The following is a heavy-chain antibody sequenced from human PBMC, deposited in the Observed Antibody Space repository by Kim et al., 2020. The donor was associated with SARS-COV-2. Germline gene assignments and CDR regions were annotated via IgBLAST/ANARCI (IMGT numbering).Heavy chain of an antibody. D-gene: IGHD2-2*01. Sequence: RSYAQKLQGRVTMTRDTSTSTVYMELSSLRSEDTAVYYCARGGVPAAMGYWGQGTLGTVSS. CDR3: ARGGVPAAMGY. V-gene: IGHV1-46*01. CDR2: R. J-gene: IGHJ4*02.